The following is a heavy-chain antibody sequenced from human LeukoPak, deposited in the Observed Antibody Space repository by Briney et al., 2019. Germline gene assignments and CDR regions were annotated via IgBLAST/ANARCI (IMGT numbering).Heavy chain of an antibody. CDR2: ISGSGGTT. V-gene: IGHV3-23*01. J-gene: IGHJ1*01. CDR3: AKDQGIQLWLKYFQH. D-gene: IGHD5-18*01. CDR1: GFTFNNYA. Sequence: GGSLRLSCAASGFTFNNYAMTWVRQAPGKGLEWGSAISGSGGTTLYADSVKGGFTIYRDNSKSTLYLQMNSLRAEDTAVYYCAKDQGIQLWLKYFQHWGQGTLVTVSS.